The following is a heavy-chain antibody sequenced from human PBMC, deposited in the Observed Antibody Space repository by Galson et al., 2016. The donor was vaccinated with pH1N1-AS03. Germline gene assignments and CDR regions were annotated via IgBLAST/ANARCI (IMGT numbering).Heavy chain of an antibody. D-gene: IGHD7-27*01. CDR3: ARGLPGDYGMDV. J-gene: IGHJ6*02. V-gene: IGHV3-21*01. CDR2: IRSRTNYI. CDR1: FTFNKYS. Sequence: FTFNKYSMNWVRQAPGKGLEWVSSIRSRTNYIHDSDSVRGRFTISRDNAKNSLYLQMSSLRADDTAVYYCARGLPGDYGMDVWGQGTTVTVSS.